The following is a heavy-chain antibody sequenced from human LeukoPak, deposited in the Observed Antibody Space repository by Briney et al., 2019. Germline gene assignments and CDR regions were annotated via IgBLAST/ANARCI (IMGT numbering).Heavy chain of an antibody. CDR2: INPSGGST. Sequence: ASVKVSCKASGYTFTSYYLHWVRQAPGQGLEWMGIINPSGGSTSYAQKFQGRVTMTRDMSTSTVYMELSSLRSEDTAVYYCARDNLPGRVVPAAIMGGAFDIWGQGTMVTVSS. CDR3: ARDNLPGRVVPAAIMGGAFDI. J-gene: IGHJ3*02. D-gene: IGHD2-2*02. V-gene: IGHV1-46*01. CDR1: GYTFTSYY.